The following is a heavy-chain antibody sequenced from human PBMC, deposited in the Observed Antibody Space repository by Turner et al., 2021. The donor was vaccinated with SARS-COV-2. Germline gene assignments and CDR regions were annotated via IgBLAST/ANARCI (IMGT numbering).Heavy chain of an antibody. CDR2: ISYDVSNK. Sequence: QVQRVGLGGGGVQPGGSRELPGASCGFPLRGYGMHWFRQAPGKGLEWVAVISYDVSNKYYADSVKGRFTISRDNSKNTLYLQMNSLRAEDTAVYYCAKNPGPYCSGGSCYSGELDYWGQGTLVTVSS. J-gene: IGHJ4*02. D-gene: IGHD2-15*01. V-gene: IGHV3-30*18. CDR3: AKNPGPYCSGGSCYSGELDY. CDR1: GFPLRGYG.